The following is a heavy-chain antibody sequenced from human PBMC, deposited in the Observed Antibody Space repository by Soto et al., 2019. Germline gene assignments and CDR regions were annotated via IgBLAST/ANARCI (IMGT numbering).Heavy chain of an antibody. CDR1: GFTFSSYA. CDR3: AKDRRGGYSYGYFDY. V-gene: IGHV3-23*01. Sequence: PGGSLRLSCAASGFTFSSYAMSWVRQAPGKGLEWVSAISGSGGSTYYADSVNGRFTISRDNSKNTLYLQMNSLRAEDTAVYYCAKDRRGGYSYGYFDYWGQGTLVTVSS. CDR2: ISGSGGST. J-gene: IGHJ4*02. D-gene: IGHD5-18*01.